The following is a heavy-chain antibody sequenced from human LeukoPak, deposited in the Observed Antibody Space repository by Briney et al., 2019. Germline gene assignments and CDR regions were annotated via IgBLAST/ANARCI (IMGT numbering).Heavy chain of an antibody. Sequence: PVGSLRLSCAASGFTFSSYWMHWVRQAPGKGLVWVSRINSDGSSTSYADSVKGRFTISRDNAKNTLYLQMNSLRAEDTAVYYCARGIMITFGGSLDYWGQGTLVTVSS. CDR1: GFTFSSYW. D-gene: IGHD3-16*01. CDR2: INSDGSST. V-gene: IGHV3-74*01. CDR3: ARGIMITFGGSLDY. J-gene: IGHJ4*02.